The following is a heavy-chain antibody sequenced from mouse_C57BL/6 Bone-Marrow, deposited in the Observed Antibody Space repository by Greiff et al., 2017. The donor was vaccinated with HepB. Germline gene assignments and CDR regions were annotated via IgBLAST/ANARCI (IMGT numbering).Heavy chain of an antibody. D-gene: IGHD2-4*01. CDR3: APMITTGYFDV. Sequence: QVQLQQSGAELVMPGASVKLSCKASGYTFTSYWMHWVKQRPGQGLEWIGEIDPSDSYTNYNQKFKGKSTLTVDKSSSTAYMQLSSLTSEDSAVYYCAPMITTGYFDVWGTGTTVTVSS. V-gene: IGHV1-69*01. CDR2: IDPSDSYT. CDR1: GYTFTSYW. J-gene: IGHJ1*03.